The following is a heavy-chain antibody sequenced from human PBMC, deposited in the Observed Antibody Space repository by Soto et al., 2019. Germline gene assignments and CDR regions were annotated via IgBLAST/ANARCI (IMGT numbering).Heavy chain of an antibody. CDR3: ARRYDFWSGYPDPFDY. Sequence: GASVKVSCKASGYTFTSYDINWVRQATGQGLEWMGWMNPNSGNTGYAQKFQGRVTMTRNTSISTAYMELSSLRSEDTAVYYCARRYDFWSGYPDPFDYWGQGTLVTVS. D-gene: IGHD3-3*01. V-gene: IGHV1-8*01. CDR2: MNPNSGNT. CDR1: GYTFTSYD. J-gene: IGHJ4*02.